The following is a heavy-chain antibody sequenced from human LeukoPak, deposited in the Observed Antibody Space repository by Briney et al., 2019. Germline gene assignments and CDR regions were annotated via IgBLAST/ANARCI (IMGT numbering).Heavy chain of an antibody. CDR3: ARGGSYYAY. D-gene: IGHD1-26*01. V-gene: IGHV4-59*01. Sequence: PSETLSLTCTVSGGSISSYYWSWIRQPPGKGLEWIGYIYYSGSTNYNPSLKSRVTISVDTSKNQFSLKLSSVTAADTAVYYSARGGSYYAYWGQGTLVTVSS. CDR1: GGSISSYY. J-gene: IGHJ4*02. CDR2: IYYSGST.